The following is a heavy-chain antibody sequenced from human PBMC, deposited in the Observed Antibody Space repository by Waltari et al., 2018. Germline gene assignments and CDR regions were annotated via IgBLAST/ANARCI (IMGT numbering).Heavy chain of an antibody. V-gene: IGHV4-34*01. J-gene: IGHJ4*02. CDR1: GGSFSGYY. CDR2: INHSGST. Sequence: QVQLQQWGAGLLKPSETLSLTFAVYGGSFSGYYWTWIRHPPGKGLEWIGEINHSGSTNYNPSLKSRVTISVDTSKNQFSLKLSSVTAADTAVYYCARVYRYYYDSSGYYDYWGQGTLVTVSS. D-gene: IGHD3-22*01. CDR3: ARVYRYYYDSSGYYDY.